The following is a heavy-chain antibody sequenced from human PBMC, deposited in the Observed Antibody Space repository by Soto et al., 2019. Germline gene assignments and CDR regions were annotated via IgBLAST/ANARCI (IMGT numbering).Heavy chain of an antibody. J-gene: IGHJ2*01. V-gene: IGHV1-3*01. CDR3: ARGLVGAAAGNSPLRHWYFDL. D-gene: IGHD6-13*01. Sequence: QVQLVQSGAEVKKPGASVKVSCKASGYTFTSYAMHWVRQAPGQRLEWMGWINAGNGNTKYSQKFQGRVTITRDTSASTAYMELSSLRSEDTAVYYCARGLVGAAAGNSPLRHWYFDLWGRGTLVTVSS. CDR1: GYTFTSYA. CDR2: INAGNGNT.